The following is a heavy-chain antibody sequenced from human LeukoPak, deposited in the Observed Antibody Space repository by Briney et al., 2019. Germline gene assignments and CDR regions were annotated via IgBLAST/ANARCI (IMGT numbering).Heavy chain of an antibody. CDR1: GNYW. J-gene: IGHJ4*02. CDR2: INSDGSWT. Sequence: GGSLRLSCAASGNYWMHWVRQVPGKGLVWVSHINSDGSWTSYADSVKGRFTISKDNAKNTVYLQVNSLRAEDTAVYYCVSFYETYWGRGTLVTVSS. D-gene: IGHD2/OR15-2a*01. V-gene: IGHV3-74*01. CDR3: VSFYETY.